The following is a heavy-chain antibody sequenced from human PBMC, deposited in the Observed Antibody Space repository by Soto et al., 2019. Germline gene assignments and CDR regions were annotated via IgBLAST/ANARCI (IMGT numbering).Heavy chain of an antibody. CDR2: TRNKANSYTT. J-gene: IGHJ4*02. CDR1: GFAFNDHY. CDR3: ATSKAYYYLG. Sequence: EVQLVESGGGLVQPGGSLRLSCAASGFAFNDHYMDWVRQAPGKGLERVGRTRNKANSYTTEYAASVKARFNISRDDSKNSIYLQMNSLKTEDTAVYYCATSKAYYYLGWGQGTLVTVSS. V-gene: IGHV3-72*01. D-gene: IGHD3-10*01.